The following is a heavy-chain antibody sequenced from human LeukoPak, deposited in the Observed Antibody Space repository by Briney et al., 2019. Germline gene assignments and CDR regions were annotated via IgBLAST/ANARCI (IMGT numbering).Heavy chain of an antibody. J-gene: IGHJ6*03. CDR2: IYYSGST. CDR3: GRVTENYGSGRRHNYYYYYMDG. CDR1: SCSINSYY. D-gene: IGHD3-10*01. V-gene: IGHV4-59*01. Sequence: SETLSLTCTVSSCSINSYYWIWLRQPPGKGLVGIGYIYYSGSTNYNPFLESRVTISENTAKNQYTLQLSPGTAAVPAVYYCGRVTENYGSGRRHNYYYYYMDGWGKGTTVTISS.